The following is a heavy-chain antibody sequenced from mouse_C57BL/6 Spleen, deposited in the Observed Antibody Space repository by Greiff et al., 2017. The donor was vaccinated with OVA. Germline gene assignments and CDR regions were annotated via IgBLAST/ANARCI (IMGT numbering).Heavy chain of an antibody. J-gene: IGHJ3*01. CDR3: ARSRDGSGFAY. V-gene: IGHV1-61*01. CDR1: GYTFTSYW. CDR2: IYPSDSET. Sequence: QVQLQQPGAELVRPGSSVKLSCKASGYTFTSYWMDWVKQRPGQGLEWIGNIYPSDSETHYNQKFKDKATLTVDKSSSTAYMQLSSLTSEDSAVYYCARSRDGSGFAYWGQGTLVTVSA. D-gene: IGHD2-3*01.